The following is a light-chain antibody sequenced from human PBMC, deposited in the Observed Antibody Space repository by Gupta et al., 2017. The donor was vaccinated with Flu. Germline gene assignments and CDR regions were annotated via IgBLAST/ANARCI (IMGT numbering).Light chain of an antibody. V-gene: IGKV1-5*03. CDR3: QHKNSSPFT. CDR1: QSISSW. CDR2: KAS. Sequence: DIQMTQSPSTLSASVGDRVTITCRASQSISSWLAWYQQKPGKAPKLLIYKASSLESGVPSRFSGSGSGTEFTLTISSLQPDDFATYYCQHKNSSPFTFGHGTKVDIK. J-gene: IGKJ3*01.